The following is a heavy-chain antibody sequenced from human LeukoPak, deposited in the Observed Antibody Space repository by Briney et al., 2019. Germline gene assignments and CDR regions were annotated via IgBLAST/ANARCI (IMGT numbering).Heavy chain of an antibody. J-gene: IGHJ6*03. D-gene: IGHD3-10*01. CDR1: GGSISSYY. Sequence: SETLSLTCTVSGGSISSYYWSWIRQPAGKGLEWIGRIYTSGSTNYNPSLKSRVTMSVDTSKNQFSLKLSSVTAADTAVYYCARDRALWFGESYYYYYYMDVWGKGTTVTISS. CDR2: IYTSGST. V-gene: IGHV4-4*07. CDR3: ARDRALWFGESYYYYYYMDV.